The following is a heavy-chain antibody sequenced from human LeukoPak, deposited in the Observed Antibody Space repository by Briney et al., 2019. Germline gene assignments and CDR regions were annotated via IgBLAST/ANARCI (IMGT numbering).Heavy chain of an antibody. CDR1: GGSFSGYY. V-gene: IGHV4-34*01. CDR2: MNHSGST. CDR3: ARGLPYDFWSGYYRTYYYYYMDV. D-gene: IGHD3-3*01. J-gene: IGHJ6*03. Sequence: TSQTLSLTCAVYGGSFSGYYWSWVSQPPGEGLEWIGEMNHSGSTNYNPSLKSRVTISVDTSKNQFSLKLSSVTAADTAVYYCARGLPYDFWSGYYRTYYYYYMDVWGKGTTVTVSS.